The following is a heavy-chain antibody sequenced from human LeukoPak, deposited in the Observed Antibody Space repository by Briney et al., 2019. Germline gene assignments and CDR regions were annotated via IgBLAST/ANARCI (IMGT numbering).Heavy chain of an antibody. J-gene: IGHJ4*02. CDR1: GGSISSSSYY. Sequence: SETLSLTCTVSGGSISSSSYYWGWIRQPPGKGLEWIGSIYYSGSTYYNPSLKSRVTISVDTSKNQFSLKLSSVTAADTAVYYCATSYYDSSGYPPYFDYWGQGTLVTVSS. V-gene: IGHV4-39*01. CDR2: IYYSGST. D-gene: IGHD3-22*01. CDR3: ATSYYDSSGYPPYFDY.